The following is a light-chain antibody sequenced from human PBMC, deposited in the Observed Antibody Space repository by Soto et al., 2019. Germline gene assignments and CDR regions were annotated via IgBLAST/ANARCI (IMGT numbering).Light chain of an antibody. CDR1: QNVNSN. Sequence: EIVMTQSPATLSMSPGERATLSCRATQNVNSNLAWYQHRPGQAPRLLIYGASIRPTGIPAKFSGSGYGTEFTLTIYGLQSEDFAVYYCQQYNDWPPMYTFGQGTKLEIK. CDR2: GAS. J-gene: IGKJ2*01. V-gene: IGKV3-15*01. CDR3: QQYNDWPPMYT.